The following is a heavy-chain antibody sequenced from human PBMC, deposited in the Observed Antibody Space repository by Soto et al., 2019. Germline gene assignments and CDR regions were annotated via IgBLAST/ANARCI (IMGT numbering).Heavy chain of an antibody. CDR3: ARDPTP. CDR2: IYYSGST. CDR1: GGSISSGGYY. Sequence: QVQLQESGPGLVKPSQTLSLTCTVSGGSISSGGYYWSWIRQHPGKGLAWIGYIYYSGSTHYNPYLKSRVTIVVDASKYQLSLKLSSVTAADPAVDYCARDPTPWGPGTLGTVSS. V-gene: IGHV4-31*03. J-gene: IGHJ5*02.